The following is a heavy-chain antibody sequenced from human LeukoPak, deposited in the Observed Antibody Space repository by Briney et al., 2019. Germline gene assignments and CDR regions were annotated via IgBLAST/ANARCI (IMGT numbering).Heavy chain of an antibody. CDR1: GGSISSYY. CDR3: VRANYFDY. J-gene: IGHJ4*02. CDR2: IFYSGST. V-gene: IGHV4-59*01. Sequence: SETLSLTCTVSGGSISSYYWSWIRQPPGKGLEWIGYIFYSGSTNYNPSLKSRVTILVDTSENQFSLKLTSVTAADTAVYYCVRANYFDYWGQGTLVTVSS.